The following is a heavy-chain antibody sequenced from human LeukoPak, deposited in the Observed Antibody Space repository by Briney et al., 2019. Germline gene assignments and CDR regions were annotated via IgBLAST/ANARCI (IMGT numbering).Heavy chain of an antibody. V-gene: IGHV1-18*01. CDR1: GYTFTSYG. J-gene: IGHJ5*02. Sequence: ASVKVSCKASGYTFTSYGISWVRQAPGQGLEWMGWISAYNVNTNYAQKLQGRVTMTTDTSTSTAYMELRSLRSDDTAVYYCARAGASSWNNWFDPWGQGTLVTVSS. D-gene: IGHD6-13*01. CDR2: ISAYNVNT. CDR3: ARAGASSWNNWFDP.